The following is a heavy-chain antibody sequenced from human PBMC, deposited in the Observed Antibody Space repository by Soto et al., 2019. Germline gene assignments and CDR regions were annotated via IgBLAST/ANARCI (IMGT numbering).Heavy chain of an antibody. V-gene: IGHV3-74*01. CDR3: ARGPTGWYGYDY. J-gene: IGHJ4*02. Sequence: EVQLVESGGGLVQPGGSLTLSCAASGFTFSSSWMHWVRQAPGKGLVWVSRINSDESRTNYADSVKGRSTISRDNPKNTLYLQMNSLGPEDTALYYCARGPTGWYGYDYWGQGTLVTVSS. D-gene: IGHD6-19*01. CDR2: INSDESRT. CDR1: GFTFSSSW.